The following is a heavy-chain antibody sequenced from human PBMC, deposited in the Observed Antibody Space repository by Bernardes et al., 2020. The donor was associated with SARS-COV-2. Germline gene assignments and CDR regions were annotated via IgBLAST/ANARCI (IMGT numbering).Heavy chain of an antibody. CDR3: ARDGTGYYGMDV. D-gene: IGHD3-10*01. V-gene: IGHV4-34*01. CDR2: INHSGST. J-gene: IGHJ6*02. Sequence: ETLSLTCAVYGGSFSGYYWSWIRQPPGKGLEWIGEINHSGSTNYNPSLKSRVTISVDTSKNQFPLKLSSVTAADTAVYYCARDGTGYYGMDVWGQGTTVTVSS. CDR1: GGSFSGYY.